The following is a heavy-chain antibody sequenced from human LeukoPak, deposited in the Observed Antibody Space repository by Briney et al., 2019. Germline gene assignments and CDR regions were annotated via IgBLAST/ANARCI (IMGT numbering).Heavy chain of an antibody. Sequence: SGPSLVKPTQTLMLTCAFSGFSLTTRGVGVGWIRQPPGMALEWLALLYWDDDKRYSPSLKSRLTITKDTSKKQVVLTVTNLDPVDTATYYCARLAYYDNSGSSRPFDIWGQGTRATVSS. CDR3: ARLAYYDNSGSSRPFDI. CDR1: GFSLTTRGVG. J-gene: IGHJ3*02. CDR2: LYWDDDK. V-gene: IGHV2-5*02. D-gene: IGHD3-22*01.